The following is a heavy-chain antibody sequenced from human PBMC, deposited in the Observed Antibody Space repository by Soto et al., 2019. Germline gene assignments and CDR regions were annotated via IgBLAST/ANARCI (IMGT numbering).Heavy chain of an antibody. D-gene: IGHD3-3*01. V-gene: IGHV4-59*01. CDR3: ARALDYDFWGGRNWFDP. Sequence: PSETLSLTCXVSGGSITDNYWTWIRQSPGKGLEWVGYIYYTGITNYNPSLKRRVTISLDRSKNQFSLKLDSVTAADTAVYYCARALDYDFWGGRNWFDPWGQGTLVTVSS. J-gene: IGHJ5*02. CDR1: GGSITDNY. CDR2: IYYTGIT.